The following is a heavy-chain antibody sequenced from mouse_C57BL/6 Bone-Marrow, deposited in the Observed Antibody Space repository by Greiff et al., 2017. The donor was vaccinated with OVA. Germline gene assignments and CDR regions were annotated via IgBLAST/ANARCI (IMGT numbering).Heavy chain of an antibody. V-gene: IGHV7-3*01. D-gene: IGHD4-1*02. CDR1: GFTFTDYY. CDR2: IRNKANGYTT. J-gene: IGHJ1*03. Sequence: EVKLVESGGGLVQPGGSLSLSCAASGFTFTDYYMSWVRQPPGKALEWLGFIRNKANGYTTEYSASVKGRFTISRVNSQSILYLQMNALRAEDSATYYCARYPQLGRYFDGWGTGTTVTVSS. CDR3: ARYPQLGRYFDG.